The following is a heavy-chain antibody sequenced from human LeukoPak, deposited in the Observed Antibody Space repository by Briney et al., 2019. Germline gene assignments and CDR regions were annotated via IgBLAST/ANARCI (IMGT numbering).Heavy chain of an antibody. J-gene: IGHJ4*02. V-gene: IGHV3-23*01. CDR2: ISGSGGST. D-gene: IGHD3-22*01. CDR1: GFTFSSYA. CDR3: AKTFMIVVVYYFDY. Sequence: QSGGSLRLSCAASGFTFSSYAMSWVRQAPGKGLEWVSAISGSGGSTYYADSVKGRFTISRDNSKNTLYLQMNSLRAEDTAVYYCAKTFMIVVVYYFDYWGQGTLVTVSS.